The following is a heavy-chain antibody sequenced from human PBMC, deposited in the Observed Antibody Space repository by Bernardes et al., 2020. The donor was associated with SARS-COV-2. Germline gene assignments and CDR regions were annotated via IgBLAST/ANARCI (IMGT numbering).Heavy chain of an antibody. D-gene: IGHD1-26*01. V-gene: IGHV3-15*01. CDR1: GFTFSNSW. J-gene: IGHJ4*02. CDR3: TTTYSGSYYFDY. CDR2: IKSNTDGGTT. Sequence: GGSLRLSCAASGFTFSNSWMSWVRQAPGKGLEWVGRIKSNTDGGTTDYAAPVKGRFTISRDDSKNTLYLQMNSLKTEDTAVYYCTTTYSGSYYFDYWGQGTLVTVSS.